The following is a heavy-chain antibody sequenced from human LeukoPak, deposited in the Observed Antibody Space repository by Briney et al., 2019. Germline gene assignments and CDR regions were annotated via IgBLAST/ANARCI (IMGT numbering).Heavy chain of an antibody. CDR1: GFTFSSYS. Sequence: PGGSLRLSCAASGFTFSSYSMNWVRRAPGKGLEWVSSISSSSSYIYYADSVKGRFTISRDNAKNSLYLQMNSLRAEDTAVYYCARVISRTTVVTPDAFDIWGQGTMVTASS. V-gene: IGHV3-21*01. CDR2: ISSSSSYI. CDR3: ARVISRTTVVTPDAFDI. D-gene: IGHD4-23*01. J-gene: IGHJ3*02.